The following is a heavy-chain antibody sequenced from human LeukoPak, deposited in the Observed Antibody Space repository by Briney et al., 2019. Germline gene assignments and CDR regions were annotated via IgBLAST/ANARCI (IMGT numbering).Heavy chain of an antibody. CDR2: VIPNTGGT. Sequence: ASVKVSCKASGYTITDYYLHWVRQAPGQGLEWMGWVIPNTGGTNYAQKFQDWVTMSSDTSISTAYMELSSLRSDDTAVYYCARGSPSYAQWHFDLWGRGTLVTVSS. CDR3: ARGSPSYAQWHFDL. J-gene: IGHJ2*01. V-gene: IGHV1-2*04. D-gene: IGHD2-2*01. CDR1: GYTITDYY.